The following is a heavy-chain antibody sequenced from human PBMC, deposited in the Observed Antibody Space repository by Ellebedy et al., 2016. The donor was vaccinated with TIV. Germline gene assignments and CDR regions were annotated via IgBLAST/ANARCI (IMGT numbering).Heavy chain of an antibody. CDR1: GFIFSDYY. V-gene: IGHV3-11*01. J-gene: IGHJ5*02. CDR3: ARDARFIDQQHNWFDP. D-gene: IGHD6-13*01. CDR2: ISSSGTPI. Sequence: GESLKISCAASGFIFSDYYMSWIRQAPGKGLEYISYISSSGTPIYYADSVKGRFTISRDNAKNSLDLQMNSLIADDTAVYYCARDARFIDQQHNWFDPWGQGTQVTVSS.